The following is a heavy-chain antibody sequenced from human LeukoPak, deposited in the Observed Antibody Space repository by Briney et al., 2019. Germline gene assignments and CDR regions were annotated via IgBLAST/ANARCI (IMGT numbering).Heavy chain of an antibody. V-gene: IGHV1-2*06. CDR3: ARVGPPGIAVADTN. Sequence: ASVKVSCKASGGTFSSYAISWVRQAPGQGLEWMGRINPNSGGTNYAQKFQGRVTMTRDTSISTAYMELSRLRSDDTAVYYCARVGPPGIAVADTNWGQETLVTVSS. D-gene: IGHD6-19*01. CDR1: GGTFSSYA. CDR2: INPNSGGT. J-gene: IGHJ4*02.